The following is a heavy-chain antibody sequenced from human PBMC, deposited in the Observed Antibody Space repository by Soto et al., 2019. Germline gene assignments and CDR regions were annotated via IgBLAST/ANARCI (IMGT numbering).Heavy chain of an antibody. J-gene: IGHJ5*02. D-gene: IGHD3-10*01. CDR2: IYYSGST. V-gene: IGHV4-59*01. Sequence: SETLSLTCTVSGGSISSYYWSWIRQPPGKGLEWIGYIYYSGSTNYNPSLKSRVTISVDTSKNQFSLKLSSVTAADTAVYYCAIGPATMVRGVIIQTPFDPWGQGTLVTVSS. CDR3: AIGPATMVRGVIIQTPFDP. CDR1: GGSISSYY.